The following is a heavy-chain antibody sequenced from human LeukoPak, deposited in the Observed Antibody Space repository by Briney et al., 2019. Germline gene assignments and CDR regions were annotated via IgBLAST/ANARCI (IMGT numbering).Heavy chain of an antibody. CDR3: AKDRGPYDYGDYRALYYYGMDV. V-gene: IGHV3-23*01. CDR1: AITFSTYA. Sequence: PGGSLRLSCAASAITFSTYAMSWVRQAPGKGLECVSVISGGAGSTYYADSVKGRFTISRDNSKNTLYLQMNSLRAEDMAVYYCAKDRGPYDYGDYRALYYYGMDVWGQGTTVTVSS. D-gene: IGHD4-17*01. CDR2: ISGGAGST. J-gene: IGHJ6*02.